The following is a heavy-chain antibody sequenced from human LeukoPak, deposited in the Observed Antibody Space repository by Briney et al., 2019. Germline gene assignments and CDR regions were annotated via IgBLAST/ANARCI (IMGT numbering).Heavy chain of an antibody. CDR2: ISGSGGST. D-gene: IGHD5-12*01. CDR1: GVTFSIYA. V-gene: IGHV3-23*01. Sequence: GGSLRLSCAASGVTFSIYAMSGVCRAPREGVEWVSAISGSGGSTYYADSVKGRVTTSRDNSKNTLYLQMNSLRAEDTAVYYCAKDRFGYKRYWGQGPLVPVSS. J-gene: IGHJ4*02. CDR3: AKDRFGYKRY.